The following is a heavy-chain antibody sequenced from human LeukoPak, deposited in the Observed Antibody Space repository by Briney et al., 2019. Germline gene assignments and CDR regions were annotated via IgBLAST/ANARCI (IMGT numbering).Heavy chain of an antibody. J-gene: IGHJ4*02. V-gene: IGHV4-61*02. CDR2: IYTSGST. CDR3: AKDERRALLSLYSSGWQPPNPGY. D-gene: IGHD6-19*01. Sequence: SETLPLTCTVSGGSISSGSYYWSWIRQPAGKGLEWIGRIYTSGSTNYNPSLKSRVTISVDTSKNQFSLKLSSVTAADTAVYYCAKDERRALLSLYSSGWQPPNPGYWGQGTLVTVSS. CDR1: GGSISSGSYY.